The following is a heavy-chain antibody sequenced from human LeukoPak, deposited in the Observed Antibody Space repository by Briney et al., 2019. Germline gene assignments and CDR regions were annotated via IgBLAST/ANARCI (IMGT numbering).Heavy chain of an antibody. CDR1: GFTFSGHW. D-gene: IGHD2-15*01. CDR2: ISSSSSYI. Sequence: PGGSLRLSCVASGFTFSGHWMSWVRQAPGKGLEWVSSISSSSSYIYYADSVKGRFTISRDNAKNSLYLQMNSLRAEDTAVYYCASSSYSQGYWGQGTLVTVSS. V-gene: IGHV3-21*01. CDR3: ASSSYSQGY. J-gene: IGHJ4*02.